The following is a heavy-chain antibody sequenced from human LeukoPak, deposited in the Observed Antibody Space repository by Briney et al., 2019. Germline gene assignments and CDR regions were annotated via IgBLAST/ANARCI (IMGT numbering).Heavy chain of an antibody. V-gene: IGHV3-64D*06. CDR3: VRGTGY. Sequence: GGSLRLPCSVSGFTFSTYVMHWVRQAPGKGLEYVSAISSNGDNTYYADSEKGRFTISRDNSKNTLYLQMSSLRADDTAVYYCVRGTGYWGQGTLVTVSS. J-gene: IGHJ4*02. CDR2: ISSNGDNT. CDR1: GFTFSTYV.